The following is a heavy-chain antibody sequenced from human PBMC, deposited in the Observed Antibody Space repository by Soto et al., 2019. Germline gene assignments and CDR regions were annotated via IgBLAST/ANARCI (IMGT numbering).Heavy chain of an antibody. J-gene: IGHJ4*02. CDR1: GYTFTSYA. CDR3: ARSIVVVTAVDY. CDR2: INAGNGNT. Sequence: QVQLVQSGAEEKKPGASVKVSCKASGYTFTSYAMHWVRQAPGQRLEWMGGINAGNGNTKYAQKFQGRVTMTRDTPVITVYMELSIMRSEDTAVYYCARSIVVVTAVDYWGQGTLVTGSS. D-gene: IGHD2-21*02. V-gene: IGHV1-3*05.